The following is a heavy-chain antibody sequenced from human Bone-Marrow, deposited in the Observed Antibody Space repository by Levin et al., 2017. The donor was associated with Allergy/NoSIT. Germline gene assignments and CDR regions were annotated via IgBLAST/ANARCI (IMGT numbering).Heavy chain of an antibody. J-gene: IGHJ5*02. CDR3: ARSAEPYWNQRTNWFDP. Sequence: ASVKVSCKASGGTFSSYAISWVRQAPGQGLEWMGGIIPIFGTANYAQKFQGRVTITADESTSTAYMELSSLRSEDTAVYYCARSAEPYWNQRTNWFDPWGQGTLVTVSS. CDR2: IIPIFGTA. D-gene: IGHD1-1*01. V-gene: IGHV1-69*13. CDR1: GGTFSSYA.